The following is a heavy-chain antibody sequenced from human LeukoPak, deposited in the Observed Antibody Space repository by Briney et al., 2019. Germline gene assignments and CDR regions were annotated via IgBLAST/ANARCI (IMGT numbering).Heavy chain of an antibody. CDR1: GFTFDDYA. J-gene: IGHJ4*02. D-gene: IGHD3-10*01. CDR3: AAQIWFGELLFDY. CDR2: IYSGGST. Sequence: GGSLRLSCAASGFTFDDYAMHWVRQAPGKGLEWVSVIYSGGSTYYADSVKGRFTISRDNSKNTLYLQMNSLRAEDTAVYYCAAQIWFGELLFDYWGQGTLVTVSS. V-gene: IGHV3-53*01.